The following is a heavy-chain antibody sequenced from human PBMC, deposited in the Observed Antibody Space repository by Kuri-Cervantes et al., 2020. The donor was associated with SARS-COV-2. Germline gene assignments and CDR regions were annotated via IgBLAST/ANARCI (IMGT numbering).Heavy chain of an antibody. V-gene: IGHV4-39*01. CDR1: GGSIRSSSYY. Sequence: SETLSLTCTASGGSIRSSSYYWGWIRQPPGKDLEWIGSIYYSGTTYYNPSLKSRVTISIDTSKNQFSLELNSVTAADTSVYYCARHGAVVGGYYHPMDVWGQGTTVTVSS. CDR3: ARHGAVVGGYYHPMDV. J-gene: IGHJ6*02. CDR2: IYYSGTT. D-gene: IGHD6-19*01.